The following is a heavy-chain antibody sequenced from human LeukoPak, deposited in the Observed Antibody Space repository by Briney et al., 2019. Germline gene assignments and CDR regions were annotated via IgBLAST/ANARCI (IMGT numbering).Heavy chain of an antibody. J-gene: IGHJ4*02. CDR3: ARVGCSSTSCYRVYYFDY. CDR2: INSDGSST. CDR1: GFTFSSYW. V-gene: IGHV3-74*01. D-gene: IGHD2-2*01. Sequence: GGSLRLSCAASGFTFSSYWMHWVRQAPGKGLVWVTRINSDGSSTSYADSVKGRFTVSRDNAKNTLYLQMNSLRAEDTAVYYCARVGCSSTSCYRVYYFDYWGQGILVTVSS.